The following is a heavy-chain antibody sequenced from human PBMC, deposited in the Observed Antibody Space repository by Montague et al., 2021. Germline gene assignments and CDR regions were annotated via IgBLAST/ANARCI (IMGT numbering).Heavy chain of an antibody. D-gene: IGHD3-10*01. CDR3: AKQDYFVSGTSYKGFDP. CDR1: SGSIFHAH. CDR2: MFYGGAT. J-gene: IGHJ5*02. Sequence: SETLSLTCTVSSGSIFHAHWSWVRQPPGKGLEWLGPMFYGGATSNNPLLKSRVTMSIDTSTNQFSLKLSFVTAADTAVYYCAKQDYFVSGTSYKGFDPWGQGILVTVSS. V-gene: IGHV4-59*08.